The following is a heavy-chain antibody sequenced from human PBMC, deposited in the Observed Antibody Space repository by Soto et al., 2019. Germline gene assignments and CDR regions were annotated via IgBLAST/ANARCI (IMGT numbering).Heavy chain of an antibody. CDR3: ARGPGGFGDFSLDY. CDR2: IYSGGST. D-gene: IGHD3-10*01. V-gene: IGHV4-4*07. J-gene: IGHJ4*02. Sequence: QVQLQESGPGLVKPSETLSLSCGVSGGSISQYYWSWIRQPAGKGLEWIGRIYSGGSTNYNPSLARRVTMSVDTSKNKFYLKLSSVTAADTAVYYCARGPGGFGDFSLDYWGQGTLVTVSS. CDR1: GGSISQYY.